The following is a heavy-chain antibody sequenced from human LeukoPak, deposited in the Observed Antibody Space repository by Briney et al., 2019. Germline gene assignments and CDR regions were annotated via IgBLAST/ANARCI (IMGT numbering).Heavy chain of an antibody. CDR1: GFTFTKSF. CDR3: VRLYGY. V-gene: IGHV3-74*01. Sequence: GGSLRLSCTASGFTFTKSFMHWVRQAPGKGQVWVSSISADGGSAFYADSVKGRFTISRDNAKDTLYLQMNSLRAEDTALYSCVRLYGYWGQGTLVTVSS. CDR2: ISADGGSA. J-gene: IGHJ4*02. D-gene: IGHD2-2*02.